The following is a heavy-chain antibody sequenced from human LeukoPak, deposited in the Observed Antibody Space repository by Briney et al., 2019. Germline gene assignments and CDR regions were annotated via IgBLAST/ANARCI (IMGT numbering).Heavy chain of an antibody. J-gene: IGHJ6*03. CDR2: INPNSGAT. CDR1: GYASTCYY. V-gene: IGHV1-2*06. Sequence: ASVKVSCKASGYASTCYYMDWVRQAPGQGLEWMGRINPNSGATNYAQKFQGRVTMTRDTSISTAYMEFNGLRSDDTAVYYCARGIYSTDLYFYMVVWGKGTTVTVYS. D-gene: IGHD2/OR15-2a*01. CDR3: ARGIYSTDLYFYMVV.